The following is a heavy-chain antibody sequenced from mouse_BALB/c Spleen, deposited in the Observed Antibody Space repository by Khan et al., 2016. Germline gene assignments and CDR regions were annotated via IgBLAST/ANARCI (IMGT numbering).Heavy chain of an antibody. CDR1: GYTFSSYW. Sequence: VELVESGAELMKPGASVKISCKATGYTFSSYWLEWVKERPGHGLEWIGEILPGSGSTNYHEKFKGKATFTAETSSNTAYMQLSRLTSEDSAVYYGARGVYWGQGTLVTVSA. J-gene: IGHJ3*01. CDR3: ARGVY. CDR2: ILPGSGST. V-gene: IGHV1-9*01.